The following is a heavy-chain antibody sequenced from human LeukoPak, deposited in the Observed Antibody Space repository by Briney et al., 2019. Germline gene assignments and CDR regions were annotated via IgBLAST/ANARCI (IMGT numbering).Heavy chain of an antibody. CDR3: ARDPGVGYYTAKYFQH. V-gene: IGHV1-69*05. CDR1: GGTFSSYA. D-gene: IGHD3-22*01. Sequence: ASVKVSCKASGGTFSSYAISWVRQAPGQGLEWMGRIIPIFGTANYAQKFQGRVTITTDESTSTAYMELSSLRSEDTAVYYCARDPGVGYYTAKYFQHWGQGTLVTVS. J-gene: IGHJ1*01. CDR2: IIPIFGTA.